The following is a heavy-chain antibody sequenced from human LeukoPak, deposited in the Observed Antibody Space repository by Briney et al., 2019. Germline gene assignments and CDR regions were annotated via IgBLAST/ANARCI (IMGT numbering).Heavy chain of an antibody. Sequence: GGSLRLSCAASGFTFSSYDMHWVRQATGKGLEWVSAIGTAGDTYYPGSVKGRFTISRENAKNSLYLQMNSLRAGDTAVYYCARGIPGYSSGWTSDYWGQGTLVTVSS. J-gene: IGHJ4*02. V-gene: IGHV3-13*04. CDR3: ARGIPGYSSGWTSDY. CDR1: GFTFSSYD. D-gene: IGHD6-19*01. CDR2: IGTAGDT.